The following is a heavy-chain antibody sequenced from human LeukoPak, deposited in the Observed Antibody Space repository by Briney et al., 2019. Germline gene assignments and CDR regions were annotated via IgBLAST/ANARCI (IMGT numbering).Heavy chain of an antibody. J-gene: IGHJ4*02. CDR3: ARECGTYSFAY. CDR2: ISGSGSYV. D-gene: IGHD1-26*01. Sequence: PGGSLRLSCAASGFTFSNYNMHWVRQAPGKGLEWVSSISGSGSYVYYADSVKGRFTVSRDNARDSLYLQVNSLRAEDTAVYYCARECGTYSFAYWGQGTLVTVSS. CDR1: GFTFSNYN. V-gene: IGHV3-21*01.